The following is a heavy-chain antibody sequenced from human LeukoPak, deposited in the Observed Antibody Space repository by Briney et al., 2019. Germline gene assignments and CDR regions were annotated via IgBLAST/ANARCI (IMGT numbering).Heavy chain of an antibody. CDR3: ASFPTRGYSYGLFDY. J-gene: IGHJ4*02. D-gene: IGHD5-18*01. V-gene: IGHV4-59*01. Sequence: SETLSLTCTVSGGSISSYYWSWIRQPPGKGLEWIGYIYYSGSTNYNPSLKSRVTISVDTFKNQFSLKLSSVTAADTAVYYCASFPTRGYSYGLFDYWGQGTLVTVSS. CDR2: IYYSGST. CDR1: GGSISSYY.